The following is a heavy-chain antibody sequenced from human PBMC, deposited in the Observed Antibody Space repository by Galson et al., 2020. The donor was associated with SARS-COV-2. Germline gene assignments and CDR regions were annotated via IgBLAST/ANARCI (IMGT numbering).Heavy chain of an antibody. V-gene: IGHV3-30*04. CDR2: ISYDGSNK. D-gene: IGHD2-15*01. CDR3: ARVVLASSGYCSGGSCDY. CDR1: GFTFSSYA. J-gene: IGHJ4*02. Sequence: GESLKISCAASGFTFSSYAMHWVRQAPGKGLEWVAVISYDGSNKYYADSVKGRFTISRDNSKNTLYLQMNSLRAEDTAVYYCARVVLASSGYCSGGSCDYWGQGTLVTVSS.